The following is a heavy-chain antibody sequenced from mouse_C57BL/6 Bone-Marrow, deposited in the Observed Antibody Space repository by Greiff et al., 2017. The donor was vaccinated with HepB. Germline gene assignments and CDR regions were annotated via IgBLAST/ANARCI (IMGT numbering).Heavy chain of an antibody. CDR1: GYSITSGYY. Sequence: EVQLVESGPGLVKPSQSLSLTCSVTGYSITSGYYWNWIRQFPGNKLEWMGYISYDGSNNYNPSLKNRISITRDTSKNQFFLKLNSVTTEDTATYYCARGAIYYGNSWFAYWGQGTRVTVSA. J-gene: IGHJ3*01. D-gene: IGHD2-1*01. CDR3: ARGAIYYGNSWFAY. CDR2: ISYDGSN. V-gene: IGHV3-6*01.